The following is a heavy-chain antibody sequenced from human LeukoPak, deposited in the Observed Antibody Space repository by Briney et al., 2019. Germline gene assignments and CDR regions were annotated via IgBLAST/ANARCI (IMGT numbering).Heavy chain of an antibody. D-gene: IGHD3-10*01. V-gene: IGHV4-38-2*02. CDR2: IYHSGST. Sequence: PSETLSLTCTVSGYSISSGYYWGWIRQPPGKGLEWIGSIYHSGSTYYNPSLKSRVTISVDTTKNQSSLKLSSVTAADTAVYYCARDLGDSGVAYWGQGTLVTVSS. J-gene: IGHJ4*02. CDR3: ARDLGDSGVAY. CDR1: GYSISSGYY.